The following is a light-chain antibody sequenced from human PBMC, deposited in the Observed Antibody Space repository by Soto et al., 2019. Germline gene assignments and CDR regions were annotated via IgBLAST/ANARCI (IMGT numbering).Light chain of an antibody. CDR1: QSISAY. V-gene: IGKV3-11*01. CDR2: DVS. Sequence: EVVLTQSPGALSLSPGERATVSCRASQSISAYLAWYQQRPGQAPRLLIYDVSNRAAGIPDRFSGGGSGTDFTLTISSLQPEDSATYYCLSRFDWPTFGGGATLEIK. CDR3: LSRFDWPT. J-gene: IGKJ4*01.